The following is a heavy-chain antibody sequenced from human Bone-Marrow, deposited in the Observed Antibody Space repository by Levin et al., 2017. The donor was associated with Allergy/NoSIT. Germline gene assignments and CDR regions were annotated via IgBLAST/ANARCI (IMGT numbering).Heavy chain of an antibody. J-gene: IGHJ4*02. CDR1: GYNFVTSG. D-gene: IGHD1/OR15-1a*01. V-gene: IGHV1-18*01. Sequence: ASVKVSCKVSGYNFVTSGMNWVRQAPGQGLEWMGWINPYNNNTHYAQKFQARVSVTTEPSTNTAYLELRSLGPDDTAMYFCARGTVNYDFWGQGTLVTVS. CDR2: INPYNNNT. CDR3: ARGTVNYDF.